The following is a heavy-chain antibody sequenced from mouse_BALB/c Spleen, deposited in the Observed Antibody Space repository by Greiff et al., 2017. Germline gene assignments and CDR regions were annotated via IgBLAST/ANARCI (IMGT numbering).Heavy chain of an antibody. V-gene: IGHV1-7*01. D-gene: IGHD2-1*01. CDR1: GYTFTSYW. CDR3: ARSGGNYVSFAY. J-gene: IGHJ3*01. Sequence: VQLQQSGAELAKPGASVKMSCKASGYTFTSYWMHWVKQRPGQGLEWIGYINPSTGYTEYNQKFKDKATLTADKSSSTAYMQLSSLTSEDSAVYYCARSGGNYVSFAYWGQGTLVTVSA. CDR2: INPSTGYT.